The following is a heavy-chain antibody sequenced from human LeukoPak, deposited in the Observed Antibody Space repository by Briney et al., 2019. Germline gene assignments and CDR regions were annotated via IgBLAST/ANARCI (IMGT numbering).Heavy chain of an antibody. CDR3: AKVVWGYYYGSGSLFYFDY. J-gene: IGHJ4*02. CDR1: VFTFSSYS. CDR2: ISGSGGST. D-gene: IGHD3-10*01. V-gene: IGHV3-23*01. Sequence: HPGGSLRLSCAASVFTFSSYSMSWVRHAPGKGREWVLGISGSGGSTYYADSVKGRFTISRDNSKNTLYLQMNSLRAEDTAVYYCAKVVWGYYYGSGSLFYFDYWGQGTLVTVSS.